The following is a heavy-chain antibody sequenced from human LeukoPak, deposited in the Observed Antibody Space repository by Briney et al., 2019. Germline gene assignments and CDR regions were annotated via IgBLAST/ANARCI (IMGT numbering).Heavy chain of an antibody. V-gene: IGHV1-69*02. CDR3: ASAWADSSGHDY. J-gene: IGHJ4*02. Sequence: SVKVSCKASGGTFSSYTISWVRQAPGQGLEWMGRIIPILGIANYAQKFQGRVTITADKSTSTAYMELSSLRSEDTAVYYCASAWADSSGHDYWGQGTLVTVSS. D-gene: IGHD3-22*01. CDR2: IIPILGIA. CDR1: GGTFSSYT.